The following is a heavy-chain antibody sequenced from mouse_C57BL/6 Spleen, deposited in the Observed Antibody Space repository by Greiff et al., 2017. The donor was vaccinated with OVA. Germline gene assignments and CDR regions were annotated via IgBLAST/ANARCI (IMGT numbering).Heavy chain of an antibody. CDR2: ISNGGGST. CDR3: ARHSYDYFYYAMDY. V-gene: IGHV5-12*01. CDR1: GFTFSDYY. J-gene: IGHJ4*01. Sequence: EVHLVESGGGLVQPGGSLKLSCAASGFTFSDYYMYWVRQTPEKRLEWVAYISNGGGSTYYPDTVKGRFTISRDNAKNTLYLQMSRLKSEDTAMYYCARHSYDYFYYAMDYWGQGTSVTVSS. D-gene: IGHD2-4*01.